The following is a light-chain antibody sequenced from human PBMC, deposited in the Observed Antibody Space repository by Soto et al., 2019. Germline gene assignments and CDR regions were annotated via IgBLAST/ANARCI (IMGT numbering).Light chain of an antibody. CDR2: NVS. CDR1: SSDVGGYNY. J-gene: IGLJ1*01. CDR3: TSSTSGSLYV. V-gene: IGLV2-14*01. Sequence: QSVLTQAASVSGSPGQSITISCTGTSSDVGGYNYVSWYQQFPGKVPKLLIYNVSNRPSGVSNRFSGSKSGNTASLTISGLQAEDEADCFCTSSTSGSLYVFGTGTKVTVL.